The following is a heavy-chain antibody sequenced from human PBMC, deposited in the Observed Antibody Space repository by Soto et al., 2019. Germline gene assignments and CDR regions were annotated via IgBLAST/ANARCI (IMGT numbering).Heavy chain of an antibody. Sequence: GGALRVSCAASGFNFSSFSMDWVRHAPGQGLEWVSSISSRSSYIYYADSVKGRFTVSRDNANNLLYLQMNSLGAEDTAVYYCARQVPYSSHRMDVWDQGTTVTVS. J-gene: IGHJ6*02. D-gene: IGHD4-4*01. CDR1: GFNFSSFS. V-gene: IGHV3-21*06. CDR3: ARQVPYSSHRMDV. CDR2: ISSRSSYI.